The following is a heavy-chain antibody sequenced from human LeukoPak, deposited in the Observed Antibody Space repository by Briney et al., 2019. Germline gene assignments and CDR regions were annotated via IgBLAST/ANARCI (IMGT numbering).Heavy chain of an antibody. CDR1: VGSIDSYY. V-gene: IGHV4-59*01. Sequence: PSETLSLTCTVSVGSIDSYYWSWIRPPPGKGLGWIGYIYYTGSTEYHPSLKSRVTISLDTSKNQFSLKLTSVTAADTAVYYCARVYQSAEYYFDYWGQGNLVSVSS. CDR2: IYYTGST. CDR3: ARVYQSAEYYFDY. J-gene: IGHJ4*02. D-gene: IGHD2-2*01.